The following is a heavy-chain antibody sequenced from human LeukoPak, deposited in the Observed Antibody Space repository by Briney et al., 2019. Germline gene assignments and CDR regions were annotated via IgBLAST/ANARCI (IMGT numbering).Heavy chain of an antibody. D-gene: IGHD3-22*01. CDR2: INWNGGST. Sequence: GGSLRLSCAASGFIFDDYGMSWVRHAPGKGLEWVSGINWNGGSTGYADSVKGRFTISRDNAKNSLYLQTNSLRAEDTALYYCARGVIVVADTPFDYWGQGTLVTVSS. CDR3: ARGVIVVADTPFDY. J-gene: IGHJ4*02. CDR1: GFIFDDYG. V-gene: IGHV3-20*04.